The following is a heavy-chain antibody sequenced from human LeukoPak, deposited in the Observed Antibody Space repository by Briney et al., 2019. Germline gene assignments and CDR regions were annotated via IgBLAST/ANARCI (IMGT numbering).Heavy chain of an antibody. V-gene: IGHV1-24*01. D-gene: IGHD2-2*01. CDR3: ATGVSCATTTCPGYQHYYYFMDV. Sequence: ASVKVSCKVSVFTLADLSMHWVRQAPRKGVEGVGGFDRKNGDTIYTQRFRGRLTLTDDTSTGTAYMDLSSLSADDTAVYYCATGVSCATTTCPGYQHYYYFMDVWGKGTTVTVSS. CDR2: FDRKNGDT. CDR1: VFTLADLS. J-gene: IGHJ6*03.